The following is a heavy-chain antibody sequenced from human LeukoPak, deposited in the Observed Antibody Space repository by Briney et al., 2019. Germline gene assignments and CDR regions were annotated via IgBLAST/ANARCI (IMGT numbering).Heavy chain of an antibody. CDR2: IRSKAYGGTT. CDR1: GFTFGDYA. V-gene: IGHV3-49*04. Sequence: GGSLRLSCTASGFTFGDYAMSWVRQAPGKGLEWVGFIRSKAYGGTTEYAASVKGRFTISRDDSKSIAYLQINSLKTEDTAVYYCTSCSWYYYYGMDVWGQGTTVTVSS. CDR3: TSCSWYYYYGMDV. J-gene: IGHJ6*02. D-gene: IGHD6-13*01.